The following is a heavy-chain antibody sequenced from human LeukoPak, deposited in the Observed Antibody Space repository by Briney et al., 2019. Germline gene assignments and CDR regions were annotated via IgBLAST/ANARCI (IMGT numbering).Heavy chain of an antibody. J-gene: IGHJ3*02. Sequence: SETLSLTCTVSGGSISSYYWSWIRQPPGKGLEWIGYIYYSGSTNYNPSLKSRVTISVDTSKNQFSLKLSSVTAADTAVYYCARDFYYYDSSGYSSYDAFDIWGQGTMVTVSS. CDR3: ARDFYYYDSSGYSSYDAFDI. CDR1: GGSISSYY. D-gene: IGHD3-22*01. CDR2: IYYSGST. V-gene: IGHV4-59*01.